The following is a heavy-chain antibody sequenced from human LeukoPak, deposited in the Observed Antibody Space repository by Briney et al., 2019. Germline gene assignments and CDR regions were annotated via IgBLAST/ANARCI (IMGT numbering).Heavy chain of an antibody. V-gene: IGHV4-59*08. J-gene: IGHJ3*02. CDR2: IHYRGRT. CDR1: GGSISSYH. Sequence: ASETLSLTCTVSGGSISSYHWIWIRQPPGKGLEWIGYIHYRGRTKYNPSLKSRVPTSVDTSKKQFSLKLRSETAADTAVYYCARSVSWGLLVRDDAFDIWGQGTMVTVSS. D-gene: IGHD2-21*01. CDR3: ARSVSWGLLVRDDAFDI.